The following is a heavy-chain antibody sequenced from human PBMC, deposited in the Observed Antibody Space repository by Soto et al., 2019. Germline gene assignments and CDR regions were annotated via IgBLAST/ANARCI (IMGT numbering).Heavy chain of an antibody. D-gene: IGHD6-19*01. V-gene: IGHV1-69*01. CDR1: GGTLSRYA. J-gene: IGHJ5*02. CDR2: IIPLYGTP. CDR3: ARDIAVAKLTSWFDP. Sequence: QVQLVQSGAEVKKPGSSVKVSCKASGGTLSRYAINWVRQAPGQGLEWMGGIIPLYGTPNYAQKFQGRVTITADESTSTAYMELSSLRSEDTAVYYCARDIAVAKLTSWFDPWGQGTLVTVS.